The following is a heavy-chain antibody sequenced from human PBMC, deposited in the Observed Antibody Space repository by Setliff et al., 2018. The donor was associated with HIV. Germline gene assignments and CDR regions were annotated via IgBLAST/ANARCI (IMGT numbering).Heavy chain of an antibody. CDR3: ARHDADGGGPFFQH. D-gene: IGHD3-16*01. Sequence: SETLSLTCTVSGGSISSSSYYWGWIRQPPGKGLEWIGSIYYSGSTYYNPSLKSRVSISIDTSKNQFSLKLSSVTAADTAVHYCARHDADGGGPFFQHWGQGTPVTVSS. CDR1: GGSISSSSYY. J-gene: IGHJ1*01. CDR2: IYYSGST. V-gene: IGHV4-39*01.